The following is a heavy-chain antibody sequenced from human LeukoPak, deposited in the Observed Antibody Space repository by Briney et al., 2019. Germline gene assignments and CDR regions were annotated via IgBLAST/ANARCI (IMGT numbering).Heavy chain of an antibody. J-gene: IGHJ4*02. CDR2: ISSSSSYI. D-gene: IGHD6-19*01. V-gene: IGHV3-21*01. CDR1: GFTLSSYS. CDR3: ARDGYSSGWPPFDY. Sequence: GGSLRLSCAASGFTLSSYSMNWVRQAPGKGLEWVSSISSSSSYIYYTDSVKVRFTISRDNAKNSLYLHMNSLRAEDTAVYYCARDGYSSGWPPFDYWGQGTLVTVSS.